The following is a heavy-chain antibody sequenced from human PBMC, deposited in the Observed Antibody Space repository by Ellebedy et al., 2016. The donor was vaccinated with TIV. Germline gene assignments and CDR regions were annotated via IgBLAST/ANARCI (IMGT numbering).Heavy chain of an antibody. CDR3: ATFNQYYTYLGV. CDR2: ISNRDRT. J-gene: IGHJ6*03. CDR1: GDSISSSSAY. V-gene: IGHV4-39*01. Sequence: SETLSLTXTVSGDSISSSSAYWVWIRQPPGKGPEWIGTISNRDRTDYNPSLKSRVFILVDASKNQFFLKLTSVTAADTAVYYCATFNQYYTYLGVWGKGTTVIVSS. D-gene: IGHD1-14*01.